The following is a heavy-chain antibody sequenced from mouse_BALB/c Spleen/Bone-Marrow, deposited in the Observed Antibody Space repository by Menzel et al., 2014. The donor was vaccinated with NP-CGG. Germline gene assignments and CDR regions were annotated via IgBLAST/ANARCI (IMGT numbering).Heavy chain of an antibody. CDR1: GYTFTSYT. CDR2: INPSSGYT. J-gene: IGHJ3*01. CDR3: ARLNYGNPFAY. V-gene: IGHV1-4*02. Sequence: VKLMESAAELARPGASVKMSCKASGYTFTSYTMHWVKQRPGQGLEWIGYINPSSGYTDYNQKFNDKTTLTADKSSSTAYMQLSSLTSEDSAVYYCARLNYGNPFAYWGQGTLVTVSA. D-gene: IGHD2-1*01.